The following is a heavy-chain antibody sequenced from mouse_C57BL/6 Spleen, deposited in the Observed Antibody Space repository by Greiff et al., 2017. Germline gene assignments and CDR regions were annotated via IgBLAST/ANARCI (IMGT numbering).Heavy chain of an antibody. CDR1: EYEFPSHD. CDR2: INSDGGST. V-gene: IGHV5-2*01. D-gene: IGHD4-1*01. J-gene: IGHJ4*01. CDR3: ARLSTGTLGAMDY. Sequence: VQLQQSGGGLVQPGESLKLSCESNEYEFPSHDMSWVRKTPEKRLELVAAINSDGGSTYYPDTMERRFIISRDNTKKTLYLQMSSLRSEDTALYYCARLSTGTLGAMDYWGQGTSVTVSS.